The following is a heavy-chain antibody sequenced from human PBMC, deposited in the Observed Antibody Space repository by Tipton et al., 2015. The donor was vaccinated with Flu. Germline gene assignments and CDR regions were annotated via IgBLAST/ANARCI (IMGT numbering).Heavy chain of an antibody. J-gene: IGHJ4*02. CDR1: GGSISSYY. CDR3: AREGGDYYDSSGYDY. V-gene: IGHV4-59*01. D-gene: IGHD3-22*01. CDR2: IYYSGST. Sequence: TLSLTCTVSGGSISSYYWSWIRQPPGKGLEWIGYIYYSGSTNYNPSLKSRVTISVDTSKNQFSLKLSSVTAADTAVYYCAREGGDYYDSSGYDYWGQGTLVTVSS.